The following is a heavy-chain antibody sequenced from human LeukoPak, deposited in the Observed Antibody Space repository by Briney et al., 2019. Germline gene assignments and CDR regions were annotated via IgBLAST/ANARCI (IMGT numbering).Heavy chain of an antibody. CDR2: IKQDGSEK. V-gene: IGHV3-7*01. D-gene: IGHD4-17*01. Sequence: PGGSLRLSCAASGFTFSSYWMSWVRQAPGKGLEWVANIKQDGSEKYYVDSVKGRFTISRDNAKNSLYLQMNSLRAEDTAVYYCAREVTTKLTNWFDPWGQGTLVTVSS. J-gene: IGHJ5*02. CDR1: GFTFSSYW. CDR3: AREVTTKLTNWFDP.